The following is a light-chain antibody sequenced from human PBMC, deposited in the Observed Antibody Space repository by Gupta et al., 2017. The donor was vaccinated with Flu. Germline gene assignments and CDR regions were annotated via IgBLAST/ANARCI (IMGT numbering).Light chain of an antibody. Sequence: IVITQSPVTLSVAPGERATVSCRASQDMSSNLAWYQQKPGQAPRLLIYSASTRATGVPARFSGSGSGTAFTLTISSLQSEDFAVYYCQQYNNWPPAFGQGTKVEIK. V-gene: IGKV3-15*01. CDR2: SAS. J-gene: IGKJ1*01. CDR1: QDMSSN. CDR3: QQYNNWPPA.